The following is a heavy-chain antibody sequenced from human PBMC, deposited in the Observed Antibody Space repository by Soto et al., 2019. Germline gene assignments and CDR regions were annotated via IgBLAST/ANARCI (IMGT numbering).Heavy chain of an antibody. CDR1: GYAFSDHG. D-gene: IGHD6-6*01. CDR3: ARDHRYSSSFFDS. CDR2: ISAYNGNT. Sequence: QVRLVLSGDELKKPGASMKVSCKASGYAFSDHGISWVRQAPGQGLEWIGWISAYNGNTNYEQKFEGRVTVTTDASTATAYMEVRSLTSDDTAVYYCARDHRYSSSFFDSWSQGPLITVSS. J-gene: IGHJ4*02. V-gene: IGHV1-18*04.